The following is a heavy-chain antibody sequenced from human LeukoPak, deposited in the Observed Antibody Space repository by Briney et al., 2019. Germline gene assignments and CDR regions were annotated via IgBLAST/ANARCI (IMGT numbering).Heavy chain of an antibody. V-gene: IGHV3-23*01. D-gene: IGHD1-26*01. CDR2: ISGSGGST. CDR1: GFXFSSYA. J-gene: IGHJ4*02. Sequence: PGGSLRLSCAASGFXFSSYAISWVRQAPGKGLEWVSAISGSGGSTYYADSVKGRFTISRDNSKNTLYLQMNSLRAEDTAVYYCAKDRSGSYYRMFFDYWGQGTLVTVSS. CDR3: AKDRSGSYYRMFFDY.